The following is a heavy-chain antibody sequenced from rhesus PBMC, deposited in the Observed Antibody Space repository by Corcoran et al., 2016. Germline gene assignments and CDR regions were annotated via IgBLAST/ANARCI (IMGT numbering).Heavy chain of an antibody. CDR3: ARGSGGYFFDY. D-gene: IGHD3-28*01. Sequence: QVQLQESGPGLVKPSETLSLTCAVSGGSISGGYYWGWIRQHPGKGLEWIGTIYGNSASTYYNPSLKSRVTISKDTSKNQFSLKLSSVTAADTAVYYCARGSGGYFFDYWGQGVLVTVSS. CDR2: IYGNSAST. J-gene: IGHJ4*01. V-gene: IGHV4S7*01. CDR1: GGSISGGYY.